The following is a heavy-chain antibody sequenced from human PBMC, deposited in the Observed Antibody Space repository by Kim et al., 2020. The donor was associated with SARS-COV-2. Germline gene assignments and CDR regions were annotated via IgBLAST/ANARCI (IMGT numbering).Heavy chain of an antibody. CDR3: AKTFPTCRQLVCDYFDY. CDR2: ISYDGSNK. D-gene: IGHD6-13*01. CDR1: GFTFSSYG. V-gene: IGHV3-30*18. Sequence: GGSLRLSCAASGFTFSSYGLHWVSQAPGKGLEWVAVISYDGSNKYYADSVKGRFTISRDNNKNTLYQQINSQRAEDTAVNYCAKTFPTCRQLVCDYFDY. J-gene: IGHJ4*01.